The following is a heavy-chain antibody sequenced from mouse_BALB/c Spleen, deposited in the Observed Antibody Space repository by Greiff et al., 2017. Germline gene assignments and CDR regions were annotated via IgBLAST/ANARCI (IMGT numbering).Heavy chain of an antibody. J-gene: IGHJ3*01. CDR2: ISYSGST. V-gene: IGHV3-2*02. D-gene: IGHD1-1*01. Sequence: EVQLQESGPGLVKPSQSLSLTCTVTGYSITSDYAWNWIRQFPGNKLEWMGYISYSGSTSYNPSLKSRISITRDTSKNQFFLQLNSVTTEDTATYYCARSATVVDAWFAYWGQGTLVTVSA. CDR3: ARSATVVDAWFAY. CDR1: GYSITSDYA.